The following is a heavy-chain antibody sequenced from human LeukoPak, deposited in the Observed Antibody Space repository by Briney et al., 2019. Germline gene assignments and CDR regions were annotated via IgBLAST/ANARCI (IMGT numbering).Heavy chain of an antibody. CDR1: GGTFSSYA. Sequence: SVKVSCKASGGTFSSYAISWVRQAPGQGLEWMGGIIPIFGTANYAQKFQGRVTITADESTSTAYMELSSLRSEDTAVYYCAREGSSGYYNWFDPWGQGTLVTVSS. CDR3: AREGSSGYYNWFDP. CDR2: IIPIFGTA. J-gene: IGHJ5*02. D-gene: IGHD3-22*01. V-gene: IGHV1-69*13.